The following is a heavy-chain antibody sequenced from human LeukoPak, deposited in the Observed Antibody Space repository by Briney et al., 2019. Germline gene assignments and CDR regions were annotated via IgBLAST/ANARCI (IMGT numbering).Heavy chain of an antibody. D-gene: IGHD2-2*01. J-gene: IGHJ4*02. V-gene: IGHV4-34*01. CDR2: NNHSGST. Sequence: SETLSLTCAVYGGSFSGYYWSWIRQPPGKGLEWIGENNHSGSTNYNPSLKSRVTISVDTSKNQFSLKLSSVTAADTAVYYCARGRMSDIVVVPAAFFDYWGQGTLVTVSS. CDR3: ARGRMSDIVVVPAAFFDY. CDR1: GGSFSGYY.